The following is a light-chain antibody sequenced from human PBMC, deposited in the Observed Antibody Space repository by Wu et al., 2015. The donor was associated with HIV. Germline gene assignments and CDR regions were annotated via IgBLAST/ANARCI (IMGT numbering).Light chain of an antibody. V-gene: IGKV3-20*01. CDR1: QSVSSSY. J-gene: IGKJ2*03. Sequence: EIVMTQSPATLSLSPGERATLSCRASQSVSSSYLAWYLQKPGRAPRLLIYGASSRATGIPDRFSGSGSGTDFTLTISRLEPEDFAVYYCQQYGSSPPYSFGQGTKLEIK. CDR3: QQYGSSPPYS. CDR2: GAS.